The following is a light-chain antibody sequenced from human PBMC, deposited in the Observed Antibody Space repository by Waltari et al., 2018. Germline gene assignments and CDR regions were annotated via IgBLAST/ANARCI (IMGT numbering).Light chain of an antibody. CDR3: QQYGSPVT. CDR1: QTVDSSY. V-gene: IGKV3-20*01. J-gene: IGKJ2*01. Sequence: DIVLTQSPGTLSLSPGERATLSCRASQTVDSSYLAWYQHKPGQAPRPLIYGASSRYGGIPDRFTGGGSGTVFTLTINGLEPEDVAVYCCQQYGSPVTFAQGTKLELK. CDR2: GAS.